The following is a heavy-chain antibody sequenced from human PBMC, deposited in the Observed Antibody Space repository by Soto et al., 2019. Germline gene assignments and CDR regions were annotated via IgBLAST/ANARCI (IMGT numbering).Heavy chain of an antibody. V-gene: IGHV3-9*01. J-gene: IGHJ6*02. CDR3: AKAYGTQLTGGYYYYGMDV. CDR2: ISWNSGSI. CDR1: GFTFDDYA. Sequence: EVQLVESGGGFVQPGRSLRLSCAASGFTFDDYAMHWVRQAPGKGLEWVSGISWNSGSIGYADSVKGRFTISRDNAKNSRYLQMNSLRAEDTALYYCAKAYGTQLTGGYYYYGMDVWGQGTTVTVSS. D-gene: IGHD7-27*01.